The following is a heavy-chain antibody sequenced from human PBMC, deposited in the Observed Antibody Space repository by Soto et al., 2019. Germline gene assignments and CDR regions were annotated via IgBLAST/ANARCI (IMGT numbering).Heavy chain of an antibody. J-gene: IGHJ6*02. CDR3: ARGDSYGYYYYGMDV. D-gene: IGHD5-18*01. Sequence: QVQLVESRGGVVQPGRSLRLSCAASGFTFSSYAMHWVRQAPGKGLEWVAVISYDGSNKYYADSVKGRFTISRDNSKNTLYLQMNSLRAEDTAVYYCARGDSYGYYYYGMDVWGQGTTVTVSS. V-gene: IGHV3-30-3*01. CDR2: ISYDGSNK. CDR1: GFTFSSYA.